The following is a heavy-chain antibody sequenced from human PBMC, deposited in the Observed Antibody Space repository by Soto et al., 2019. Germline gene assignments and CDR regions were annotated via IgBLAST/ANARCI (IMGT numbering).Heavy chain of an antibody. CDR1: GYTFTSYC. V-gene: IGHV1-18*04. D-gene: IGHD3-9*01. Sequence: ASLKVSCKASGYTFTSYCISCVRQSPLQWLEWMGWISAYNGNTNYAQKLQGRVTMTTDTSTSTAYMELRSLRSDDTAVYYCAREGVLRYFDWYPGLDPWGQGTLVTVSS. J-gene: IGHJ5*02. CDR2: ISAYNGNT. CDR3: AREGVLRYFDWYPGLDP.